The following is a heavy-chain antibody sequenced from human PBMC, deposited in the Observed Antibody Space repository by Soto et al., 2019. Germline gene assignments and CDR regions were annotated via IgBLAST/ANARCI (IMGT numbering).Heavy chain of an antibody. J-gene: IGHJ6*02. V-gene: IGHV1-2*04. D-gene: IGHD2-8*01. CDR1: GYSFTDYH. CDR2: INPKRGGT. Sequence: WASVKVSCKASGYSFTDYHIHWVRQAPGQGLEWLGRINPKRGGTSTAQKFQGWVTMTRDRSISTVYMELTRLRSDDTAVYFCARGHSTDCSNGVCSFFYNHEMDVWGQGTTVTVSS. CDR3: ARGHSTDCSNGVCSFFYNHEMDV.